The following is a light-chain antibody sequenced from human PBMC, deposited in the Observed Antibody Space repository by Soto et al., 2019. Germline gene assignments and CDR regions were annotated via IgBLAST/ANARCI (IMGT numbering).Light chain of an antibody. CDR2: TND. Sequence: QSVLTQPPSASGAPGQRVTISCSGSSSNNGRNAVNWYRQLPGTAPRLLIYTNDLRPSGVPDRFSASRSGTSASLAISGLQSEDEASFYCATWDDSLDGPVFGGGTKVTVL. CDR1: SSNNGRNA. J-gene: IGLJ2*01. CDR3: ATWDDSLDGPV. V-gene: IGLV1-44*01.